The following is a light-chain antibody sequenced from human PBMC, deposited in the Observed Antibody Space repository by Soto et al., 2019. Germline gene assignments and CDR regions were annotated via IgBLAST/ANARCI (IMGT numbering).Light chain of an antibody. CDR2: GAS. J-gene: IGKJ1*01. Sequence: EIVFTQSPGTLSLSPGERATLSCRASQSVSSNFLAWYQQRPGQAPRLLIYGASNRATGIPDRFSGSGSGTDFTLTISRXEPEDFTVYYSQQYGSSPRTFGQGTKVDTK. CDR1: QSVSSNF. CDR3: QQYGSSPRT. V-gene: IGKV3-20*01.